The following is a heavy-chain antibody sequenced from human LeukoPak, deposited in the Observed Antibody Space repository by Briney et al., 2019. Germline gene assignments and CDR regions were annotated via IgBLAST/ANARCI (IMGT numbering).Heavy chain of an antibody. CDR1: GFTFSSYA. V-gene: IGHV3-23*01. CDR3: AKGSCTNGVCYLDY. Sequence: QPGGSLRLSCAASGFTFSSYAMSWVRQAPGKGLEWVSIISGSGGSTYYADSVKGRFTISRDNSKNTLYLQTNSLRAEDTAVYYCAKGSCTNGVCYLDYWGQGTLVTVSS. CDR2: ISGSGGST. J-gene: IGHJ4*02. D-gene: IGHD2-8*01.